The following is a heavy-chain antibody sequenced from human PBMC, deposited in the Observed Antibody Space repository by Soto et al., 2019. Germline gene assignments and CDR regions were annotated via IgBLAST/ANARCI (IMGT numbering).Heavy chain of an antibody. Sequence: QVQLQQWGAGLLKPSETLSLTCAVYGGSFSGYYWSWIRQPPGKGLEWIGEINHSGSTNYNPSLRSRVTIPVDTSKNQFTMKLSSVNAADTAVYYCARGSSESPLGYYGMDVWGQGTTVTVSS. CDR2: INHSGST. V-gene: IGHV4-34*01. J-gene: IGHJ6*02. D-gene: IGHD6-25*01. CDR1: GGSFSGYY. CDR3: ARGSSESPLGYYGMDV.